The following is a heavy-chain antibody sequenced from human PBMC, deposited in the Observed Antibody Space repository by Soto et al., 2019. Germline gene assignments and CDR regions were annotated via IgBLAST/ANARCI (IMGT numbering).Heavy chain of an antibody. V-gene: IGHV4-4*02. J-gene: IGHJ3*02. Sequence: QVQLQESGPGLVKASGTLSLTCTVSGGSTSSSNWWSWVRQPPGKGLEWIGEIYHSGSTNYNPSLQSRVTISVDKSENQFSLKMRSVTAADTAVYYCARSPSSSWYGGGAFDIWGQGTMVTVSS. D-gene: IGHD6-13*01. CDR1: GGSTSSSNW. CDR2: IYHSGST. CDR3: ARSPSSSWYGGGAFDI.